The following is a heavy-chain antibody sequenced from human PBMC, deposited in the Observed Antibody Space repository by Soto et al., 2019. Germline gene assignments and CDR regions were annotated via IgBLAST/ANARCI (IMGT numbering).Heavy chain of an antibody. CDR1: GGSFSRYY. V-gene: IGHV4-34*01. CDR3: ARGGIAAAGTRGLFDY. CDR2: INHSGDS. D-gene: IGHD6-13*01. Sequence: SETLSLTCTVYGGSFSRYYWSWIRQPPGKGLEWIGEINHSGDSNYNPSLKSRVIISVDTPKNQFSLKLSSVTAADTAVYYCARGGIAAAGTRGLFDYWGQGTLVTVSS. J-gene: IGHJ4*02.